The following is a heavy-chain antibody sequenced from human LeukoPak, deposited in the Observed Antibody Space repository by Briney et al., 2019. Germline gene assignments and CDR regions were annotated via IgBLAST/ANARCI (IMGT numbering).Heavy chain of an antibody. J-gene: IGHJ4*02. CDR2: IHNSGSA. D-gene: IGHD3-22*01. Sequence: SETLSLTCTVSGGPISSSYWSWIRQAPGKGLEWIGYIHNSGSANYNPSLGSRVTMSVGTSKNQISLKLSSVTAADTAVYYCAREFNYYDSVVGYYIHYFEYWGQGTLVTVSS. CDR3: AREFNYYDSVVGYYIHYFEY. CDR1: GGPISSSY. V-gene: IGHV4-59*01.